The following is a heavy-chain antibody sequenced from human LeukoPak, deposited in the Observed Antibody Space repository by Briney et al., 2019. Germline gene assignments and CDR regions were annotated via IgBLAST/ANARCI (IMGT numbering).Heavy chain of an antibody. V-gene: IGHV3-21*01. CDR2: ISSSSSYV. Sequence: GGSLRLSCAASGFTFSSYSMNWVRQAPGKGLEWVSSISSSSSYVYYADSVKGRFTISTDNAKNPLYLQKNSLRAEDTAVYYCARDANHYYGSGSYEVDYWGQGTLVTVSS. J-gene: IGHJ4*02. CDR3: ARDANHYYGSGSYEVDY. CDR1: GFTFSSYS. D-gene: IGHD3-10*01.